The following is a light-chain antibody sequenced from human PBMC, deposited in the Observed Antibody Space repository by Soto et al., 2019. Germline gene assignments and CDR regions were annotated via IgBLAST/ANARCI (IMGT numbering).Light chain of an antibody. CDR2: GAS. Sequence: EIVLTQSPGTLSLSPAERATLSCRASQSVSSSYLAWYQQKPGQAPRLLIYGASSRATGIPDRFSGSGSGTDFTLTISRLEPEDFAVYYCQQHGSLWFTFGPGTKVDIK. CDR3: QQHGSLWFT. V-gene: IGKV3-20*01. CDR1: QSVSSSY. J-gene: IGKJ3*01.